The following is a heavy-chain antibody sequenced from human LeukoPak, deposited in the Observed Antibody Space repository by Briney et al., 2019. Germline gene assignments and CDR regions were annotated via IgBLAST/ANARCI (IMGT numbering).Heavy chain of an antibody. CDR3: ARDSNGWIYAQFFQH. Sequence: SETLSLTCTVSGGSISSYYWGWIRQPPGKGLEWIGSIFQSGLTYYNPSLRSRVTISVDTSKNQFSLKLSSVTAADTAVYYCARDSNGWIYAQFFQHWGQGTLVTVSS. J-gene: IGHJ1*01. D-gene: IGHD6-19*01. CDR2: IFQSGLT. V-gene: IGHV4-39*07. CDR1: GGSISSYY.